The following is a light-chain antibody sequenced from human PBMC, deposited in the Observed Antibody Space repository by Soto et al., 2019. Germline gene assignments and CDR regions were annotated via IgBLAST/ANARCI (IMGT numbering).Light chain of an antibody. Sequence: EIVLTQSPATLSLSPGERATLSCRASQSVRSYLAWYQQKPGQAPRLLIYDASNSATGIPASFSGSGSGTDFTFTISSLEPEDYAVYYCQQRSNWPITLGGGTKVEIK. CDR1: QSVRSY. J-gene: IGKJ4*01. CDR3: QQRSNWPIT. CDR2: DAS. V-gene: IGKV3-11*01.